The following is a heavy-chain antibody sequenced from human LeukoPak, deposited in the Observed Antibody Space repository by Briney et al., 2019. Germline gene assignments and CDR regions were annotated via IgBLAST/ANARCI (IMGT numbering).Heavy chain of an antibody. CDR3: ASRNYYDSSDCHFDY. V-gene: IGHV1-69*01. J-gene: IGHJ4*02. CDR1: GGTFSNYA. Sequence: GSSVKVSCKASGGTFSNYAISWVRQAPGQGLEWMGGIIPIFDTANYAQKFQGRVTITADESTSTAYMELSSLKSEDTAVYYCASRNYYDSSDCHFDYWGQGTLVTVSS. CDR2: IIPIFDTA. D-gene: IGHD3-22*01.